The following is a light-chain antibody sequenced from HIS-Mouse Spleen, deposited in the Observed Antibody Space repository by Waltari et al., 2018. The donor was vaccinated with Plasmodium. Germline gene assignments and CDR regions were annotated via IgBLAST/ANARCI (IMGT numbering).Light chain of an antibody. CDR3: AAWDDSLNGRV. V-gene: IGLV1-44*01. J-gene: IGLJ3*02. Sequence: QSELTQPPSASGTPGQRVTISCSGSSSNIGSNTVNWYQQLPGTAPKLLILIDNRRPSGVPDRFSGSKSGTSASLAISGLQSEDEADYYCAAWDDSLNGRVFGGGTKLTVL. CDR1: SSNIGSNT. CDR2: IDN.